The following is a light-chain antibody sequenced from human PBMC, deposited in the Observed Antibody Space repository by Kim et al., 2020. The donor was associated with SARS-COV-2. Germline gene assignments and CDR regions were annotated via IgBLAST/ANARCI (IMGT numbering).Light chain of an antibody. CDR2: KAS. CDR3: LQHNTYPIT. Sequence: SASVGDRITITCRASQNLGVWMAWYQQKPGEAPKLLIYKASTLQSGVSSRFSGSGSGTEFTLTISSLQPEDFATYFCLQHNTYPITFGQGTRLE. J-gene: IGKJ5*01. V-gene: IGKV1-5*03. CDR1: QNLGVW.